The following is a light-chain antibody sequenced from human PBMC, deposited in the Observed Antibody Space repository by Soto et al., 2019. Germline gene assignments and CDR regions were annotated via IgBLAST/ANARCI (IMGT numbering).Light chain of an antibody. J-gene: IGKJ4*02. V-gene: IGKV3-15*01. Sequence: EIVWTQSPATLSVSPGERATLSCRASQSVRSNLAGNQQKPGQAPRLFIFGESTRATNISARFTGSGSGTEFTLTISGLQSEDFAVYYCQQYINWPPLTFRGGTKVEIK. CDR1: QSVRSN. CDR2: GES. CDR3: QQYINWPPLT.